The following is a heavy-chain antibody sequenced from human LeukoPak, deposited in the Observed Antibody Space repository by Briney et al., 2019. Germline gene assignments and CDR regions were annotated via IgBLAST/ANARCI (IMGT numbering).Heavy chain of an antibody. V-gene: IGHV1-18*01. CDR3: ARELDSYLTSYYYGMDV. CDR2: ISAYNGNT. CDR1: GGTFSSYA. D-gene: IGHD3-22*01. J-gene: IGHJ6*02. Sequence: GSSVKVSCKASGGTFSSYAISWVRQAPGQGLEWMGWISAYNGNTNYAQKLQGRVTMTTDTSTSTAYMELRSLRSDDTAVYYCARELDSYLTSYYYGMDVWGQGTTVTVSS.